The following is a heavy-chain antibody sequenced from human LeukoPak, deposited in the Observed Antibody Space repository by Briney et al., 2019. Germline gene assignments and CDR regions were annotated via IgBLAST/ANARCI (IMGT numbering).Heavy chain of an antibody. CDR2: INPSGGST. J-gene: IGHJ4*02. D-gene: IGHD1-20*01. CDR1: GYTFTNYY. CDR3: AREGVTGTDAFDY. Sequence: ASVKVSCKASGYTFTNYYMHWVRQAPGQGLEWMGIINPSGGSTSYAQKFQGRLTMTRDMSTSTVYMDLSSLRSEDTAVYYCAREGVTGTDAFDYWGQGTLVTVSS. V-gene: IGHV1-46*01.